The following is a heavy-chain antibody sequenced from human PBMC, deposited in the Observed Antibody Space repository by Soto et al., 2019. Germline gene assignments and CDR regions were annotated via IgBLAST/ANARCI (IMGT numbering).Heavy chain of an antibody. V-gene: IGHV3-23*01. CDR3: ARGRCSGGSCYSDVVDY. Sequence: GGSLRLSCAASGFTFSSYAMSWFRQAPGKGLEWVSAISGSGGSTYYADSVKGRFTISRDNSKNTLYLQMNSLRAEDTAVYYCARGRCSGGSCYSDVVDYWGQGTLVTVSS. CDR2: ISGSGGST. J-gene: IGHJ4*02. D-gene: IGHD2-15*01. CDR1: GFTFSSYA.